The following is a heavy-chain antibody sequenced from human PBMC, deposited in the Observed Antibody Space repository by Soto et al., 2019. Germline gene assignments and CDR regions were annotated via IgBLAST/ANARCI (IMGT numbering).Heavy chain of an antibody. Sequence: QVQLVESGGGVVQPGRSLRLSCAASGFTFSSYGMHWVRQAPGKGLEWVXXISYDGSNKYYADSVKGRFTISRDNSKNTXXXXXXXXXXXXXXXXXXXXXXXXXXXXXXXXYGMDVWGQGTTVTVSS. CDR2: ISYDGSNK. V-gene: IGHV3-30*03. CDR3: XXXXXXXXXXXXXXYGMDV. J-gene: IGHJ6*02. CDR1: GFTFSSYG.